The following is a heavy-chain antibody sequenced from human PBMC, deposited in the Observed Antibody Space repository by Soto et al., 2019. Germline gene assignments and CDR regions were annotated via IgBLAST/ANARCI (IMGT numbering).Heavy chain of an antibody. D-gene: IGHD3-16*01. V-gene: IGHV3-74*01. CDR3: ARGLYNNYGHDY. CDR1: GFTFNNYW. Sequence: EVQLVESGGGLVQTGGSLRLSCAASGFTFNNYWMHRVRQAPGKGLVWVSRINGDGRITNYADSVKGRFTISRDNAQNTLYRQMTSLRAEDTAGYYCARGLYNNYGHDYGGQGTLVTVSS. J-gene: IGHJ4*02. CDR2: INGDGRIT.